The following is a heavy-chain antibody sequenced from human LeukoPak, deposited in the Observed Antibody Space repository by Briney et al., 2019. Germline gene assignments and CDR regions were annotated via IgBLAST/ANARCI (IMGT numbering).Heavy chain of an antibody. V-gene: IGHV3-64D*06. CDR2: ISSNGDNT. CDR3: VRGTGY. J-gene: IGHJ4*02. CDR1: GFTFSSYA. Sequence: GGSLRLSCAASGFTFSSYAMSWVRQAPGKGLEYVSAISSNGDNTYYADSVKGKFTISRDNSKNTLYLQMSSLRADDTAVYYCVRGTGYWGQGTLVTVSS.